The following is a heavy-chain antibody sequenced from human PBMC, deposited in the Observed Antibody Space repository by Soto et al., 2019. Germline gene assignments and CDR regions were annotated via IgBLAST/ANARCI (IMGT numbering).Heavy chain of an antibody. J-gene: IGHJ4*02. V-gene: IGHV3-23*01. CDR2: ISGNGAET. CDR3: AKGEVRGIIPSYFDY. D-gene: IGHD3-10*01. CDR1: GFPFSSYA. Sequence: PGGSLRLSCAASGFPFSSYAMSWVRQAPGKGLEWVSAISGNGAETSYAASVRGRFTISRDNSRDTLYLQMNSLRADDTAVYYCAKGEVRGIIPSYFDYWGLGTLVTVSS.